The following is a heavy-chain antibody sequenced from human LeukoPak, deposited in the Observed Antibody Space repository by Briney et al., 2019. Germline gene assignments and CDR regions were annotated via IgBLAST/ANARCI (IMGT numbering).Heavy chain of an antibody. CDR3: VYGGALDY. V-gene: IGHV3-53*01. CDR2: IYSGAST. Sequence: GGSLRLSCAASGFTVSNNYMSWVRQAPGEGLEWVSVIYSGASTYYADSVKGRFTISRDNSKNTLSLQMNSLRAEDTAVYYCVYGGALDYWGQGTLVTVSS. CDR1: GFTVSNNY. J-gene: IGHJ4*02. D-gene: IGHD3-10*01.